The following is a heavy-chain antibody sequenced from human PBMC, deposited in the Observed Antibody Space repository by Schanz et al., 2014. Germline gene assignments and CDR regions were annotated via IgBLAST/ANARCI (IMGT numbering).Heavy chain of an antibody. V-gene: IGHV3-23*01. D-gene: IGHD5-18*01. Sequence: VQLLQFGGGVVQPGRSLRLSCAASGFTFSSYAMSWVRQAPGKGLEWVSGISGSGGSTYYADSVKGRFTISRDNSKNTLYLQMNSLRAEDTAVYYCARDTSYGMDVWGQGTTVTVSS. CDR3: ARDTSYGMDV. CDR1: GFTFSSYA. J-gene: IGHJ6*02. CDR2: ISGSGGST.